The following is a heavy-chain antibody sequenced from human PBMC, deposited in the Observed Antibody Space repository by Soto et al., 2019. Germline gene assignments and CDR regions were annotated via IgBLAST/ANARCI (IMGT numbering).Heavy chain of an antibody. J-gene: IGHJ5*02. Sequence: QVQLVQSGAEVKKPGSSVKASCKASGGTFSSYAISWVRQAPGQGLEWMGGIIPIFGTANYAQKFQGRVTITADESTSSAYMELSSLRSADTAVYYCARSPGGWENWFDPWGQGTLVTVSS. CDR1: GGTFSSYA. V-gene: IGHV1-69*01. D-gene: IGHD1-26*01. CDR2: IIPIFGTA. CDR3: ARSPGGWENWFDP.